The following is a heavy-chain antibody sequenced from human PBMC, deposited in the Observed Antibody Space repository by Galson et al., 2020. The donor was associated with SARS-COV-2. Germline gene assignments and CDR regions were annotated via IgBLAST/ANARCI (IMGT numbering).Heavy chain of an antibody. V-gene: IGHV1-69*13. CDR2: IIPIFGTA. Sequence: SVKVSCKASGGTFSSYAISWVRQAPGQGLEWMGGIIPIFGTANYAQKFQGRVTITADESTSSAYMELSSLRSEDTAVYYCASPYCSSTSCYEYGMDVWGQGTTVTVSS. J-gene: IGHJ6*02. D-gene: IGHD2-2*01. CDR3: ASPYCSSTSCYEYGMDV. CDR1: GGTFSSYA.